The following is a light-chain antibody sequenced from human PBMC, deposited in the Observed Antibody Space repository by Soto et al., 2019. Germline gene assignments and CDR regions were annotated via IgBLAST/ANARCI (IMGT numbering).Light chain of an antibody. V-gene: IGLV2-14*01. Sequence: QSALTKPVSVSWSPGQSITISGTGSSSDVGAYYFVSLYQHRPGKAPKLILYEVTTRPSGISSRFSGSKSGNTASLTISGLQADDEAYYYCSSYTSTNTPYVFGTGTKVTVL. J-gene: IGLJ1*01. CDR2: EVT. CDR1: SSDVGAYYF. CDR3: SSYTSTNTPYV.